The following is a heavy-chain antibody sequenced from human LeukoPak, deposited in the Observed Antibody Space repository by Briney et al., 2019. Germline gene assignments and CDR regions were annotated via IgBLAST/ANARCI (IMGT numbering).Heavy chain of an antibody. Sequence: GGSLRLSCAASGFTFDDYGMSWVRQAPGKGLEWVSGINWNGGSTGYADSVKGRFTISRDNSKNTLYLQMNSLRAEDTAVYYCAKKGTSVILPYYWGQGTLVTASS. D-gene: IGHD2-2*01. CDR2: INWNGGST. CDR1: GFTFDDYG. CDR3: AKKGTSVILPYY. J-gene: IGHJ4*02. V-gene: IGHV3-20*04.